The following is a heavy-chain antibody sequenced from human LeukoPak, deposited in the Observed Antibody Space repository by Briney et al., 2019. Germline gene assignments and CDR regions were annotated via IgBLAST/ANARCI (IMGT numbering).Heavy chain of an antibody. CDR2: IYYSGRT. CDR3: ARVSGSYYVVDY. V-gene: IGHV4-31*03. Sequence: SGTLSPTRTVSGGSLCRGCYYWSWVRQHPGKGLEWIGYIYYSGRTYYNASLKSRLTISVDTSKNQFSLKLGSVTAADTDIYYCARVSGSYYVVDYWGQGTLVTVSS. CDR1: GGSLCRGCYY. D-gene: IGHD1-26*01. J-gene: IGHJ4*02.